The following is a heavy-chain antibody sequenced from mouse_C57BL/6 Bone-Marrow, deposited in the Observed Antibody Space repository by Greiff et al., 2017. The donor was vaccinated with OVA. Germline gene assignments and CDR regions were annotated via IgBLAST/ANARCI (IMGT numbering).Heavy chain of an antibody. D-gene: IGHD4-1*01. Sequence: QVQLQQSGAELARPGASVKMSCKASGYTFTSYTMHWVKQRPGQGLEWIGYINPSSGYTKYNQKFKDKATLTVDKSSSTAYLQLKSLTSEDSAVYYCARGGTSPFAYWGQGTLVTVSA. CDR1: GYTFTSYT. CDR3: ARGGTSPFAY. CDR2: INPSSGYT. J-gene: IGHJ3*01. V-gene: IGHV1-4*01.